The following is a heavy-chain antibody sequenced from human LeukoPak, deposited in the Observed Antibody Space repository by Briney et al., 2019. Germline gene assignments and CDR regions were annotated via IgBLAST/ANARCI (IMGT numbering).Heavy chain of an antibody. Sequence: ASVKVSCKASGYTFTSYGISWVRQAPGQGLEWMGWISAYNGNTNYAQKLQGRVTMTTGTSTSTAYMELRSLRSDDTAVYYCAREGYYGSGSRHYYYMDVWGKGTTVTVSS. CDR3: AREGYYGSGSRHYYYMDV. D-gene: IGHD3-10*01. CDR1: GYTFTSYG. CDR2: ISAYNGNT. J-gene: IGHJ6*03. V-gene: IGHV1-18*01.